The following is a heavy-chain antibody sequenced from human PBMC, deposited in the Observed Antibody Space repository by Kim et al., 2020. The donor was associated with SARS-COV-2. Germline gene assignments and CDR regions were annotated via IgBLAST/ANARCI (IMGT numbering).Heavy chain of an antibody. CDR1: GFSVSSSA. V-gene: IGHV3-73*01. Sequence: GGSLRLSCAVSGFSVSSSAINWVRQASGKGLEWIGRVSSRSDYYASSYSATGKVRFTSARDDTTQTPHLQMLSLKTAAASDCYCARPWGSSQYDMGVWG. J-gene: IGHJ6*04. CDR3: ARPWGSSQYDMGV. D-gene: IGHD3-16*01. CDR2: VSSRSDYYAS.